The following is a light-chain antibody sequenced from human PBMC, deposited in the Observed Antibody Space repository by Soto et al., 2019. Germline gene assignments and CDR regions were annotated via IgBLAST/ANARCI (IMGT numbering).Light chain of an antibody. Sequence: QSVLTHPASVSGSPGQSITISCTGSGSVVGGYKFVSWYQQHPGKVPRLMIYEVTERPSGVSNRFSGSRSGNTASLTISGPQAVDEADYYCCSPVGTSTYAFATGTKVIGL. CDR2: EVT. CDR1: GSVVGGYKF. CDR3: CSPVGTSTYA. J-gene: IGLJ1*01. V-gene: IGLV2-23*02.